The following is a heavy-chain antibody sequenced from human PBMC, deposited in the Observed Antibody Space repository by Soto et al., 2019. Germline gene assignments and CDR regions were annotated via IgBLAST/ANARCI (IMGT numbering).Heavy chain of an antibody. CDR1: GLSLRTTGVG. CDR3: VQSRCGGDCLEIYSSHAYNGLDV. D-gene: IGHD2-21*02. J-gene: IGHJ6*02. Sequence: QVTLKESGPTLVKPTQTLTLTCTVSGLSLRTTGVGVGWVRQPPGKALEWLALLYWDDDKRYSPSLRSRLTIANDISENQVVLTMTNMDTVDTATYYCVQSRCGGDCLEIYSSHAYNGLDVWGQGTTVTVSS. V-gene: IGHV2-5*02. CDR2: LYWDDDK.